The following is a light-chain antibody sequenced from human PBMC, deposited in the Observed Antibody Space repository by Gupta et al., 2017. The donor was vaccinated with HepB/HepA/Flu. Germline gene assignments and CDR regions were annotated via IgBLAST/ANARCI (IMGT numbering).Light chain of an antibody. Sequence: QSALTQPASVSGAPGPSITISCTGTSSDVGGYNYVYWYQQYPGKAPKLMICDVSNRPSGVANRFSGSKSGNTASLTISGLQEEDEADYYCSAYTSSSTWVFGGGTKLTVL. CDR2: DVS. V-gene: IGLV2-14*01. CDR3: SAYTSSSTWV. CDR1: SSDVGGYNY. J-gene: IGLJ3*02.